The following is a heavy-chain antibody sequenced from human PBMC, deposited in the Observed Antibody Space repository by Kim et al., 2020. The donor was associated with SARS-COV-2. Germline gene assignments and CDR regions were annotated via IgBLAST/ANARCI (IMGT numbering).Heavy chain of an antibody. D-gene: IGHD3-3*01. Sequence: SETLSLTCAVYGGSFSGYYWSWIRQPPGKGLEWIGEINHSGSTNYNPSLKSRVTISVDTSKNQFSLKLSSVTAADTAVYYCARGFPLRIFGVVIIVSGWFDPWGQGTLVTVSS. V-gene: IGHV4-34*01. CDR3: ARGFPLRIFGVVIIVSGWFDP. J-gene: IGHJ5*02. CDR2: INHSGST. CDR1: GGSFSGYY.